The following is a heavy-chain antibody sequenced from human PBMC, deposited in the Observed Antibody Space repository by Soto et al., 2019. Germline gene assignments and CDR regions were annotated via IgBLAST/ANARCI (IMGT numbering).Heavy chain of an antibody. CDR3: ARVTYGDYVYY. V-gene: IGHV1-3*01. CDR1: GYTFTSYG. J-gene: IGHJ4*02. Sequence: GASVKVSCKASGYTFTSYGIHWVRKAPGQRLEWMGWINAGNGNTKYSQKFQGRVTITRDTSASTAYMELSSLRSEDTAVYYCARVTYGDYVYYWGQGTLVTVSS. CDR2: INAGNGNT. D-gene: IGHD4-17*01.